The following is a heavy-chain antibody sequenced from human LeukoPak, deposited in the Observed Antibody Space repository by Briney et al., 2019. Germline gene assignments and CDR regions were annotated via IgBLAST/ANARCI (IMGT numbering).Heavy chain of an antibody. CDR1: GFTFSSYG. CDR3: AKNSWGVSDY. V-gene: IGHV3-23*01. J-gene: IGHJ4*02. D-gene: IGHD5/OR15-5a*01. CDR2: ISGSAGST. Sequence: SGGSLRLSCAASGFTFSSYGMSWVRQAPGKGLEWVSTISGSAGSTYYADSVRGRFTISRDNSKNTLYLQMNSLGAEDTAVYYCAKNSWGVSDYWGQGTLVTVSS.